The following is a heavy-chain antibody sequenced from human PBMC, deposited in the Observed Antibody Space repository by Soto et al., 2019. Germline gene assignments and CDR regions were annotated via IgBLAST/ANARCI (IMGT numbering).Heavy chain of an antibody. Sequence: SETLSLTCTVSGDSISSADYYWSWIRQTPGKGLEWIGHIFYSGTTYYNPSLKSRLTISVDTSKNHFSLRLTSVTAADTAVYYCARDLWVEHELYYYGMDVWGQGTTVTVSS. D-gene: IGHD1-1*01. CDR3: ARDLWVEHELYYYGMDV. J-gene: IGHJ6*02. CDR2: IFYSGTT. CDR1: GDSISSADYY. V-gene: IGHV4-30-4*01.